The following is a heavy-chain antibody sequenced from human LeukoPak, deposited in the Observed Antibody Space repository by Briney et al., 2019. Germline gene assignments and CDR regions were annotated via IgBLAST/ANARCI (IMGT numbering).Heavy chain of an antibody. CDR3: ARGRHYDFWSGLDAFDI. D-gene: IGHD3-3*01. V-gene: IGHV1-46*01. CDR2: INPSGGST. CDR1: GYTFTSYY. J-gene: IGHJ3*02. Sequence: GASVKVSCKASGYTFTSYYMHWVRQAPGQGLEWMGIINPSGGSTSYAQKFQGRVTMTRDTSTSTVYMELSSLRSEDTAVYYCARGRHYDFWSGLDAFDIWGQVTMVTVSS.